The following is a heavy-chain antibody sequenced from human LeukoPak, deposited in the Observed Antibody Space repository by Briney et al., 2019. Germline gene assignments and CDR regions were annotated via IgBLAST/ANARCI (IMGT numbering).Heavy chain of an antibody. D-gene: IGHD2-15*01. J-gene: IGHJ4*02. Sequence: GGSLRLSCAASGFTFSSYWMHWVRQAPGKGLVWVSRIYTDGSGTSYADSVKGRFTISRDNAKSTLYLQMNSLRAKDTAVYYCARAPGGRDFDYWGQGTLVTVSS. CDR2: IYTDGSGT. CDR3: ARAPGGRDFDY. CDR1: GFTFSSYW. V-gene: IGHV3-74*01.